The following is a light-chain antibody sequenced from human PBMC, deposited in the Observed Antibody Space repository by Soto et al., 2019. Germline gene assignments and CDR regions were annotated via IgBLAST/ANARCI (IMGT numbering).Light chain of an antibody. J-gene: IGKJ3*01. Sequence: EIVLTQSPATLSLSPGERATLSCRASQSVGNNLAWYQQKPGQAPGLLIYEASTRATGIPARFSGSGSGTDFTLTISSLEPEDFAVYYCQQHAHWPLTFG. CDR1: QSVGNN. CDR2: EAS. V-gene: IGKV3-11*01. CDR3: QQHAHWPLT.